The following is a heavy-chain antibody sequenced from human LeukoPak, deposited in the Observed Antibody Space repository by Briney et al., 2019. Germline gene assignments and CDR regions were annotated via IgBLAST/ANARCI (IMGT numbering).Heavy chain of an antibody. D-gene: IGHD6-19*01. CDR2: ISSSSSYI. J-gene: IGHJ4*02. CDR3: ARDSGYSSGWYYFDY. Sequence: GGSLRLSCAASGFTFSSYSMNWVRQAPGKGLEWVSSISSSSSYIYYADSVKGRFTISRDNAKNSLYLQMNSLKAEDTAVYYCARDSGYSSGWYYFDYWGQGTLVTVSS. CDR1: GFTFSSYS. V-gene: IGHV3-21*01.